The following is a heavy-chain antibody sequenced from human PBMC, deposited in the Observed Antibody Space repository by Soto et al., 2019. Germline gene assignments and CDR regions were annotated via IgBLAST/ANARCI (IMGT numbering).Heavy chain of an antibody. CDR3: ARVGSSSWERGFDP. J-gene: IGHJ5*02. CDR1: GGSISSGGYY. CDR2: IYYSGST. Sequence: SETLSLTCTVSGGSISSGGYYWSWIRQHPGKGLEWIGYIYYSGSTYYNPSLKSRVTISVDTSKNQFSLKLSSVTAADTAVYYCARVGSSSWERGFDPWGQGTLVTVSS. D-gene: IGHD6-13*01. V-gene: IGHV4-31*03.